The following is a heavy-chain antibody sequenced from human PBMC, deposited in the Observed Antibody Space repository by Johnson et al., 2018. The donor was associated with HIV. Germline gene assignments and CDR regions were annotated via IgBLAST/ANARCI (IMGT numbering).Heavy chain of an antibody. CDR3: ARGALGSFDI. J-gene: IGHJ3*02. V-gene: IGHV3-74*01. CDR2: INGDGSGI. Sequence: VQLVESGGGLVQPGGSLRLSCAASGFTFSSYWMHWVRQGPGKGLVWVSRINGDGSGITYADSVKGRFTISRDNAKNTVYLQMDSLRDEDMAVYYCARGALGSFDIWGQGTMVTVSA. CDR1: GFTFSSYW. D-gene: IGHD3-10*01.